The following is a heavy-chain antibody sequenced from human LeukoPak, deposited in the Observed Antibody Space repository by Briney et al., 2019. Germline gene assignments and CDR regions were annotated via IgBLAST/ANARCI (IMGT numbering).Heavy chain of an antibody. Sequence: GGSLRLSCAASGFTFSSYWMSWVRQAPGKGLEWVANIKQDGSEKYYVDSVKGRFTISRDNAKNTLYMQMNRLREEDTAVYYCARGFGELNSYYYMDVWGKGTTVTVSS. J-gene: IGHJ6*03. CDR2: IKQDGSEK. CDR1: GFTFSSYW. V-gene: IGHV3-7*01. D-gene: IGHD3-10*01. CDR3: ARGFGELNSYYYMDV.